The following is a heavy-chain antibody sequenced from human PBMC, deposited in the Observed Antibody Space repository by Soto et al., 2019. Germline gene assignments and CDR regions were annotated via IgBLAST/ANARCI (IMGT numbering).Heavy chain of an antibody. D-gene: IGHD1-26*01. CDR3: ARGYSGSRGDAFDI. J-gene: IGHJ3*02. V-gene: IGHV1-69*13. CDR2: IIPIFGTA. Sequence: GASVKVSCKASGGTFSSYAISWVRQAPGQGLEWMGGIIPIFGTANYAQKFQGRVTITADESTSTAYMELSSLRSEDTAVYYCARGYSGSRGDAFDIWGQGTMVTVSS. CDR1: GGTFSSYA.